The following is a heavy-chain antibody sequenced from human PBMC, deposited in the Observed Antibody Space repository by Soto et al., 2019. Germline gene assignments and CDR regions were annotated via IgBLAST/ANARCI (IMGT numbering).Heavy chain of an antibody. D-gene: IGHD3-22*01. CDR1: GFTFSSSA. Sequence: EVQLLESGGGLVQPGGSLRLSCAASGFTFSSSAMSWVRQAPGKGLEWVSAISGSGGSTYYADSVKGRFTISRDNSKNTLYLQMNSLRAEDTAVYYCAKDRGYYDSSGYSHDAFDIWGQGTMVTVSS. CDR3: AKDRGYYDSSGYSHDAFDI. V-gene: IGHV3-23*01. CDR2: ISGSGGST. J-gene: IGHJ3*02.